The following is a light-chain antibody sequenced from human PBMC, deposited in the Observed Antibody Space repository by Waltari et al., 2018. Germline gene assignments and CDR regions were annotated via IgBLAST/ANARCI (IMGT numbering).Light chain of an antibody. CDR1: QSVSSY. CDR3: QQRSNWPGT. CDR2: DAS. Sequence: EIVLTQSPATLSLSPGERATLSCRASQSVSSYLAWYQQKPGQAPRLLIYDASNRATGIPARFSGSGSGTDFTLTISSLEPEDFAVYYCQQRSNWPGTFGQGTKLGIK. J-gene: IGKJ2*01. V-gene: IGKV3-11*01.